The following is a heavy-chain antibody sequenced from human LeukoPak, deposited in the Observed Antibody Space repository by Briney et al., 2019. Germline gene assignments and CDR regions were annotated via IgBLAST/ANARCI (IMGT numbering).Heavy chain of an antibody. CDR2: FGATGDT. CDR3: AKGQAMVRGVFALFDN. J-gene: IGHJ4*02. V-gene: IGHV3-13*04. Sequence: GGSLRLSCAASGFTFSRYDMYWVRQVPGKGVEWGSGFGATGDTYYPGSVKGRFTISRENAKNSLYLQMNSLRAGDTAIYYCAKGQAMVRGVFALFDNWGRGALVTVSS. D-gene: IGHD3-10*01. CDR1: GFTFSRYD.